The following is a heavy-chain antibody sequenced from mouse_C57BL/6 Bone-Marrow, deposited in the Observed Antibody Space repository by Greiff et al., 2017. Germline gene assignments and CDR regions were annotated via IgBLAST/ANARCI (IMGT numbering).Heavy chain of an antibody. CDR1: GFTFSSYG. CDR2: ISSGGSYT. V-gene: IGHV5-6*01. CDR3: ASYYYGSSG. Sequence: EVKLQESGGDLVKPGGSLKLSCAASGFTFSSYGMSWVRQTPDKRLEWVATISSGGSYTYYPDSVKGRFTISRDNAKKTPYLQMSSLKSEDTAMYYCASYYYGSSGWGQGTLVTVSA. D-gene: IGHD1-1*01. J-gene: IGHJ3*01.